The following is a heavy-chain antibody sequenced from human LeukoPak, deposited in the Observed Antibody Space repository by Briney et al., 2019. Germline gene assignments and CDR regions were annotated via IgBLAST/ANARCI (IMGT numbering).Heavy chain of an antibody. CDR1: GYTFNTCG. CDR3: LRDAQRPRLTPDY. J-gene: IGHJ4*02. V-gene: IGHV1-18*01. Sequence: ASVKVSCKASGYTFNTCGISWVRQALGQGLEWMGWISTYNGDTSYVQNLQGRVTMTTDTSTSTAYMELMSLRSDDTAVYYCLRDAQRPRLTPDYWGQGTLVTVSS. D-gene: IGHD6-25*01. CDR2: ISTYNGDT.